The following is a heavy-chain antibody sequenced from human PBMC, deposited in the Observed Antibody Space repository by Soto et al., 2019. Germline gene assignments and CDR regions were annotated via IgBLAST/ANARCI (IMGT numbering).Heavy chain of an antibody. Sequence: PGGSLRLSCAASGFTFSSYSMNWVRQAPGKGLEWVSSISSSSSYIYYADSVKGRFTISRDNAKNSLYLQMNSLRAEDTAVYYCARGLRWGNAFDIWGQGTMVTVSS. CDR2: ISSSSSYI. CDR3: ARGLRWGNAFDI. CDR1: GFTFSSYS. V-gene: IGHV3-21*01. D-gene: IGHD3-16*01. J-gene: IGHJ3*02.